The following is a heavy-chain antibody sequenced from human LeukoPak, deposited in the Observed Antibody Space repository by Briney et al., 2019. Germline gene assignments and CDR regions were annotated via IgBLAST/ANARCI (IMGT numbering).Heavy chain of an antibody. J-gene: IGHJ4*02. CDR1: GGSISSGTYY. CDR2: FYTSGST. CDR3: ARGPYAWGYIDY. D-gene: IGHD7-27*01. V-gene: IGHV4-61*02. Sequence: SETLSLTCSVSGGSISSGTYYWSWIRQPAGRGLEWNGPFYTSGSTNYIPSLKSRVTISVDTSKNQFSLKLSSVTAADTAVYYCARGPYAWGYIDYWGQETLVTVSS.